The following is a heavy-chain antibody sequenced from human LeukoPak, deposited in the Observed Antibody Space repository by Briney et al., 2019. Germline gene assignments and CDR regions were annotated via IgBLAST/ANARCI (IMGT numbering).Heavy chain of an antibody. D-gene: IGHD4-11*01. CDR2: ISYDGSNK. CDR1: GFTFRSYG. CDR3: AKDDYNAGLIDY. V-gene: IGHV3-30*18. Sequence: PGESLRLSCAASGFTFRSYGMHWVRQAPGKGLEWVAVISYDGSNKYYADSVKGRFTISRDNSKNTLYLQMNSLRAEDTAVYYCAKDDYNAGLIDYWGQGTLVTVSS. J-gene: IGHJ4*02.